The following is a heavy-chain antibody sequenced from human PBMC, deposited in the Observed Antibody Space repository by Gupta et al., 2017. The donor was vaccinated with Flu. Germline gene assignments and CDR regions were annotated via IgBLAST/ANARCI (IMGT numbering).Heavy chain of an antibody. CDR1: FTLSDYW. V-gene: IGHV3-7*01. CDR3: SRDVGYADYDS. CDR2: INRGASGI. Sequence: FTLSDYWMSWVRQAPGKCPELVANINRGASGINVRDCVRGRFNISRDNSKNAVYFQMTKMRGDDTAVYYCSRDVGYADYDSWGQGTLVTVSS. J-gene: IGHJ5*01. D-gene: IGHD4-17*01.